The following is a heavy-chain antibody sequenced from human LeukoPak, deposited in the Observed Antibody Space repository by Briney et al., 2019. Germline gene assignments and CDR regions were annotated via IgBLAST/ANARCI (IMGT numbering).Heavy chain of an antibody. V-gene: IGHV3-48*02. D-gene: IGHD1-14*01. J-gene: IGHJ4*02. CDR2: ISSGSNAI. CDR3: ARGYFSDY. Sequence: GRSLRLSCAASGFTFSSYSMNWVRQAPGKGLEWISYISSGSNAIYYADSVKGRFTISRDNAKNSLYLQMNSLRDEDTAVYYCARGYFSDYWGQGTLVTVSS. CDR1: GFTFSSYS.